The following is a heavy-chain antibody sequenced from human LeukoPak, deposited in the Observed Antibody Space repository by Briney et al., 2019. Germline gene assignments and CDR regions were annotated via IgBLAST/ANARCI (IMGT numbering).Heavy chain of an antibody. CDR3: ASLTTAEAFDI. CDR2: IYYSGST. D-gene: IGHD3-22*01. J-gene: IGHJ3*02. Sequence: KSSETLSLTCTVSGGSISSSSYYWGWIRQPPGKGLEWIGSIYYSGSTYYNPSLKSRVTISVDTSKNQFSLKLSSVTAADTAVYYCASLTTAEAFDIWGQGTMVTVSS. CDR1: GGSISSSSYY. V-gene: IGHV4-39*07.